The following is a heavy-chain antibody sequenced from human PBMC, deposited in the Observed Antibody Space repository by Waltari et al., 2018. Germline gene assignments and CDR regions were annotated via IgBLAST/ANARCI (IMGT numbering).Heavy chain of an antibody. CDR1: GFTFSSYW. J-gene: IGHJ4*02. Sequence: EVQLVESGGGLVQPGGSLRLSCAASGFTFSSYWMSWVRQAPGKGLEWVANIKLDGSEKYYVDSVKSRITISRDNAKNSLYLQMNRLRAEDTAVYYCARSYELWSGYYTEWGQGTLVTVAS. D-gene: IGHD3-3*01. CDR2: IKLDGSEK. CDR3: ARSYELWSGYYTE. V-gene: IGHV3-7*01.